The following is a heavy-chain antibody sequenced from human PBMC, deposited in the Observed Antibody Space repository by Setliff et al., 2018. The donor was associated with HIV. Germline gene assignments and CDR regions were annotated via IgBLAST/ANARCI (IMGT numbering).Heavy chain of an antibody. V-gene: IGHV1-18*01. CDR2: IGPCNGRT. Sequence: ASVKVSCKTSGYMFIAYGMSWVRRAPGQGLEWMGWIGPCNGRTEYAQEFQGRVSLTIDTSASTAYMELRSLRSDDTAVYYCAGDDGGYNYAEAFDVWGQGTMVTV. D-gene: IGHD3-16*01. J-gene: IGHJ3*01. CDR3: AGDDGGYNYAEAFDV. CDR1: GYMFIAYG.